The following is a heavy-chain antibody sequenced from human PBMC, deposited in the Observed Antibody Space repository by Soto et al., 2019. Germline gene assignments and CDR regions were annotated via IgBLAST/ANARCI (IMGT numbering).Heavy chain of an antibody. V-gene: IGHV1-2*02. CDR1: GYTFTGYY. CDR2: INPNSGGT. D-gene: IGHD2-2*01. CDR3: ARIYCSSTSCYYGWFDP. Sequence: VKVSCKASGYTFTGYYMHWVRQAPGQGLEWMGWINPNSGGTNYAQKFQGRVTMTRDTSISTAYMELSRLRSDDTAVYYCARIYCSSTSCYYGWFDPWGQGTLVTVSS. J-gene: IGHJ5*02.